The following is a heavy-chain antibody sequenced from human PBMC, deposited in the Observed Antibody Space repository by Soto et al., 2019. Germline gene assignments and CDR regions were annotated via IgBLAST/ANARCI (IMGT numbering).Heavy chain of an antibody. CDR1: GYSFTSYW. J-gene: IGHJ6*02. CDR3: VRDSGFRGFLEWSLDV. CDR2: IYPGDSDT. V-gene: IGHV5-51*01. Sequence: GESLKISCKGSGYSFTSYWIGWVRQMPGKGLEWMGIIYPGDSDTRYSPSFQGQVTISADKSISTAYMELSRLRSDDTAVYYCVRDSGFRGFLEWSLDVWGQGTTVTVSS. D-gene: IGHD3-3*01.